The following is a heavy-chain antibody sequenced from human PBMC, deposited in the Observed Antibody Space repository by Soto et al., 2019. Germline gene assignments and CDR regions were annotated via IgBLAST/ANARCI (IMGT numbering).Heavy chain of an antibody. J-gene: IGHJ4*02. CDR3: ARTGNYYGSGSYSTFDY. Sequence: TCAVYGGSFSGYYWSWIRQPPGKGLEWIGEINHSGSTNYNPSLKSRVTISVDTSKNQFSLKLSSVTAADTAVYYCARTGNYYGSGSYSTFDYWGQGTLVTVSS. D-gene: IGHD3-10*01. V-gene: IGHV4-34*01. CDR1: GGSFSGYY. CDR2: INHSGST.